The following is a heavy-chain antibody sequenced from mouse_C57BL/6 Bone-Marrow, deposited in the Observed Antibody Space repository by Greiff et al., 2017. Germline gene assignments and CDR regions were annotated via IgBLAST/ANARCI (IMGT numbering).Heavy chain of an antibody. CDR3: AIPSYDYGGFAY. V-gene: IGHV1-74*01. CDR2: IHPSDSDT. J-gene: IGHJ3*01. D-gene: IGHD2-4*01. CDR1: GYTFTSYW. Sequence: QVQLQQPGAELVKPGASVTVSCKASGYTFTSYWMHWVKQRPGQGLEWIGRIHPSDSDTNYNPKFKGKATLTADKSSSTAYMPLSSLTSEYSSVYYCAIPSYDYGGFAYWGQVTLVTVSA.